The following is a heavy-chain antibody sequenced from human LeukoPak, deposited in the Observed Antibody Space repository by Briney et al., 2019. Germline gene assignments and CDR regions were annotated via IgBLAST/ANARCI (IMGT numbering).Heavy chain of an antibody. V-gene: IGHV3-21*01. J-gene: IGHJ4*02. CDR1: GFTFSSYS. CDR3: ARDSDILTGYSYY. CDR2: ISSSSSYI. Sequence: PGGSLRLSCAASGFTFSSYSMNWVRQAPGKGLEWVSSISSSSSYIYYADSVKGRFTISRDNAKNSLYLQMNSLRAEDTAVYYCARDSDILTGYSYYWGQGTLVTVSP. D-gene: IGHD3-9*01.